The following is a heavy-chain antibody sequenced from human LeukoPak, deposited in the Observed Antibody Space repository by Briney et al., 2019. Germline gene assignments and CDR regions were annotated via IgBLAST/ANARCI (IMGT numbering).Heavy chain of an antibody. CDR1: GFTLSSYS. CDR2: ISTSSSYI. D-gene: IGHD1-26*01. Sequence: GGSLRLSCAASGFTLSSYSMNWVRQAPGKGLEWVSSISTSSSYIYSADSVKGRFTVSGDNSKNTLYLQMSSLTAADTAVYYCAKDRSIGTYYTFDHWGQGTLVTVSS. V-gene: IGHV3-21*04. J-gene: IGHJ4*02. CDR3: AKDRSIGTYYTFDH.